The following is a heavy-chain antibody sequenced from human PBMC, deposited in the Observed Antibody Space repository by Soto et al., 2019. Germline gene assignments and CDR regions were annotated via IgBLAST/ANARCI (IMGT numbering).Heavy chain of an antibody. CDR2: TRPNNGNT. J-gene: IGHJ4*02. Sequence: QVPLVQSGAEVKKPGAPVKVSCKASGYTFSIYGINWVRQAPGQGLEWMGWTRPNNGNTKYAQNLQGRVTMTTDTSTSTAYMGLRSLRPDDTAVYYCVRDLDGSGSYYTDYWGQGTLVTVSS. CDR1: GYTFSIYG. CDR3: VRDLDGSGSYYTDY. V-gene: IGHV1-18*01. D-gene: IGHD3-10*01.